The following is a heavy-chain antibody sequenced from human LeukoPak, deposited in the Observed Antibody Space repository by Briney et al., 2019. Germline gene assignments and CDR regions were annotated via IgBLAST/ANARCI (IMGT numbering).Heavy chain of an antibody. V-gene: IGHV3-7*01. CDR1: GFTFSSYW. CDR2: IKQDGSEK. J-gene: IGHJ4*02. D-gene: IGHD6-13*01. CDR3: ARDGPTYSSSSNTNY. Sequence: GSLRLSCAASGFTFSSYWMSLVRQAPGKGLGWVANIKQDGSEKYYVDSVKGRFTISRDNAKNSLYLQMNSLRAEDTAVYYCARDGPTYSSSSNTNYWGQGTLVTVSS.